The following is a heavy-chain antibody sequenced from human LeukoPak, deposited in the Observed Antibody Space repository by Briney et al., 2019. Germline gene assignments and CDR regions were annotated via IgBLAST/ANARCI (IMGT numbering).Heavy chain of an antibody. CDR2: ISNDGITR. J-gene: IGHJ4*02. CDR1: GFTFSSYW. CDR3: VREGYYDSGGPFSGYFDY. Sequence: GGSLRLSCAASGFTFSSYWMSWARQAPGKGLEWVAVISNDGITRFYATSVKGRCTISRDDSKNTVYLQLSSLRVEDTAVYYCVREGYYDSGGPFSGYFDYWGRGDLVTVSS. D-gene: IGHD3-22*01. V-gene: IGHV3-30*03.